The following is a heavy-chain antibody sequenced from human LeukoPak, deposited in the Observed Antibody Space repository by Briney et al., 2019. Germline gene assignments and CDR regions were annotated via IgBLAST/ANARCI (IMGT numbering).Heavy chain of an antibody. CDR3: ARDGRTALTVTTAGDAFDI. CDR1: GFTVSSKY. V-gene: IGHV3-66*01. CDR2: IYSGGRT. D-gene: IGHD4-17*01. J-gene: IGHJ3*02. Sequence: GGSLRLSFAASGFTVSSKYMSWVRQAPGKGLEGVSVIYSGGRTYYADSVKGRFTISRDNSKNTLYLQMNSLRAEDTAVYYCARDGRTALTVTTAGDAFDIWGQGTMVTVSS.